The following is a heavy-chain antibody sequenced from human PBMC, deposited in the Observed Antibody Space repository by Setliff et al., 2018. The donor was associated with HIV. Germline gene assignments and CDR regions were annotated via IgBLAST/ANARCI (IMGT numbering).Heavy chain of an antibody. D-gene: IGHD3-10*01. V-gene: IGHV4-34*01. CDR2: IDDSGRT. CDR3: VRQAFYYASGTYSHFYMDV. CDR1: GGSLSGYY. Sequence: SETLSLTCAVYGGSLSGYYWSWIRQPPGKGLEWIGSIDDSGRTYYSPSLKSRVTSSVDPSKIQFSLKLSPVVAADTAVYYCVRQAFYYASGTYSHFYMDVWGKGIAVTV. J-gene: IGHJ6*03.